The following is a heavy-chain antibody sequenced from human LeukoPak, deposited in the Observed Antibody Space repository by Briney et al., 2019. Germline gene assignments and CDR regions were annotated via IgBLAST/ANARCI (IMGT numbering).Heavy chain of an antibody. CDR3: AREGREYNWFDP. CDR2: IWNDGSNQ. Sequence: GGSLRLSCAASGFSFSSYAMHWVRQAPGKGLEWVALIWNDGSNQYYADSVKGRFTISRDESKNMLYLQMNSLRAEDTAVYYCAREGREYNWFDPWGQGTLVTVSS. D-gene: IGHD3-10*01. CDR1: GFSFSSYA. V-gene: IGHV3-33*01. J-gene: IGHJ5*02.